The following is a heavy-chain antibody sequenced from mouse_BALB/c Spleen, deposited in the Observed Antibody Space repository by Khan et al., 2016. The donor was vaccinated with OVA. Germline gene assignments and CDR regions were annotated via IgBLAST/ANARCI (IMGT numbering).Heavy chain of an antibody. J-gene: IGHJ2*01. CDR1: GFTFSNYW. CDR2: IRGKSDDYVK. Sequence: EVELVESGGGLVQPGGSMKLSCVASGFTFSNYWMNWVRQSPEKGLEWVAEIRGKSDDYVKHYAESGKGRFTIERDEYKSSVYLQMNNLRAEDTCIYYCWILLWGQGTTLTVSS. CDR3: WILL. V-gene: IGHV6-6*02.